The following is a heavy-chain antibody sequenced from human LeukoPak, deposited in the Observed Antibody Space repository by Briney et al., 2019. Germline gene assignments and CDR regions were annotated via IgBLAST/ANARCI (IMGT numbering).Heavy chain of an antibody. Sequence: PGGSLRLSCAASGFTVSSNYMSWVRQAPGKGLEWIGYIYHSGSTYYNPSLKSRVTISVDRSKNQFSLKLSSVTAADTAVYYCARGNHYDSSLFDYWGQGTLVTVSS. CDR3: ARGNHYDSSLFDY. J-gene: IGHJ4*02. CDR2: IYHSGST. CDR1: GFTVSSNY. V-gene: IGHV4-4*02. D-gene: IGHD3-22*01.